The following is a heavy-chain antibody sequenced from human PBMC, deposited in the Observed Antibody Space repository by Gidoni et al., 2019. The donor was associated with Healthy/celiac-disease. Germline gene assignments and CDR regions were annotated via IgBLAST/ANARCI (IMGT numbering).Heavy chain of an antibody. D-gene: IGHD6-13*01. Sequence: QVQLQESGPGLLKPSQTLSLTCTVSGGSISSGGYYWSWIRQHPGKGLEWIGYIYYSGSTYYNPSLKSRVTISVDTSKNQFSLKLSSVTAADTAVYYCARTSRRIAAAGTRSSDYWGQGTLVTVSS. CDR1: GGSISSGGYY. J-gene: IGHJ4*02. CDR3: ARTSRRIAAAGTRSSDY. CDR2: IYYSGST. V-gene: IGHV4-31*03.